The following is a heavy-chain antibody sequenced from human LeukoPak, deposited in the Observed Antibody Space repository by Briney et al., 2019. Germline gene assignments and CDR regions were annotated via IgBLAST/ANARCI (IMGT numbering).Heavy chain of an antibody. D-gene: IGHD2-2*01. J-gene: IGHJ1*01. CDR2: INHSGGT. V-gene: IGHV4-34*01. CDR1: GGSFSGYY. Sequence: SETLSLTCAVYGGSFSGYYWSWIRQPPGKGLEWIGEINHSGGTNYNPSLKSRVTISVDTSKNQFSLKLSSVTAADTAVYYCARGRYCSSTSCANGRRGYFQHWGQGTLVTVSS. CDR3: ARGRYCSSTSCANGRRGYFQH.